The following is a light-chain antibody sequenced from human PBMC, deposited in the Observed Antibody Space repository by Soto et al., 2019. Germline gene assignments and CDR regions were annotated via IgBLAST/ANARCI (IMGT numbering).Light chain of an antibody. CDR2: DIA. CDR1: SSDVGNYDY. V-gene: IGLV2-11*01. J-gene: IGLJ3*02. Sequence: QSALTQPSSVSGSPGQSVTISCTGTSSDVGNYDYVSWYQQHPGMAPQLIIYDIAKRPSGVPDRFSGSKFGNTASLTISGLQAEDEADYYCGSYAGSYSWVFGGGTKVTVL. CDR3: GSYAGSYSWV.